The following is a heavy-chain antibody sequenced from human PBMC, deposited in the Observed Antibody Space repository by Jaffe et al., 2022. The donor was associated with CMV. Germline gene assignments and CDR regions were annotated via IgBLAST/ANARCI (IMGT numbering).Heavy chain of an antibody. CDR1: GYTFVNYG. V-gene: IGHV1-18*01. Sequence: QVQLVQSGDEVKGPGASVTISCKASGYTFVNYGITWVRQAPGQGLQWMGRISPFNGNTNYAQNFQGRITMTTHTSTTTVYMNLRSLRSDDRAVYYCAREIAVTGTVGIYFFDYWGQGTRVTVSS. D-gene: IGHD6-19*01. CDR2: ISPFNGNT. CDR3: AREIAVTGTVGIYFFDY. J-gene: IGHJ4*02.